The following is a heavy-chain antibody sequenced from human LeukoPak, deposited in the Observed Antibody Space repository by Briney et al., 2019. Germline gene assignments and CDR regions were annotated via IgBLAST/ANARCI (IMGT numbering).Heavy chain of an antibody. D-gene: IGHD2-2*01. V-gene: IGHV1-69*04. CDR3: ARGGPIVVVPAANYYYYGMDV. CDR2: IIPILGIA. J-gene: IGHJ6*02. CDR1: GGTFSSYA. Sequence: SVKVSCKASGGTFSSYAISWVRQAPGQGLEWMGRIIPILGIANYAQKFQGRVTITADKSTSTAYMELSSLRSEDTAVYYCARGGPIVVVPAANYYYYGMDVWGQGTTVTVSS.